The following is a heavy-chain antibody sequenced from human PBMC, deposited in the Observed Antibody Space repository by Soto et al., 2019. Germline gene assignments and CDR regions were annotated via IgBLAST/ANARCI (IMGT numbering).Heavy chain of an antibody. Sequence: LSLTCTASGDSVSSYYWSWIRQPPGKGLEWIGFIYYRGSTKYNPSLKSRVTISADTSKKQLSLRLTSVTAADTAVYYCARGGTVGATPLDSWGQGTLVTVSS. V-gene: IGHV4-59*02. J-gene: IGHJ4*02. D-gene: IGHD1-26*01. CDR1: GDSVSSYY. CDR3: ARGGTVGATPLDS. CDR2: IYYRGST.